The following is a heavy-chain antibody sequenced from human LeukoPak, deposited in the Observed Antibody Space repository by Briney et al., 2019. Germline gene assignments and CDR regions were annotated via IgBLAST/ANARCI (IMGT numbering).Heavy chain of an antibody. CDR2: MNHSGST. CDR1: GGSFSGYY. CDR3: ARGLLWFGERGSFDY. D-gene: IGHD3-10*01. J-gene: IGHJ4*02. V-gene: IGHV4-34*01. Sequence: PSETLSLTCAVYGGSFSGYYWSWIRQPPGKGLEWIGEMNHSGSTNYNPSLKSRVTISVDTSKNQFSLKLSSVTAADTAVYYCARGLLWFGERGSFDYWGQGTLVTVSS.